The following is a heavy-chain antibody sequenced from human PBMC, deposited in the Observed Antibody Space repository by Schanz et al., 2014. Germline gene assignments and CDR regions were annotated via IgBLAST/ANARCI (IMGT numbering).Heavy chain of an antibody. CDR3: ARGSCTASGCYDAFDL. CDR1: GYTFTSYG. D-gene: IGHD2-2*01. Sequence: QVQLVQSGREVKKPGASVKVSCKASGYTFTSYGISWVRQAPGQGLEWMGLINPIDGSTTYVWGFHGRLTMTRDTSTTTVYMDLSTLRSEDTAVYYCARGSCTASGCYDAFDLWGQGTLVTVSS. V-gene: IGHV1-46*01. J-gene: IGHJ3*01. CDR2: INPIDGST.